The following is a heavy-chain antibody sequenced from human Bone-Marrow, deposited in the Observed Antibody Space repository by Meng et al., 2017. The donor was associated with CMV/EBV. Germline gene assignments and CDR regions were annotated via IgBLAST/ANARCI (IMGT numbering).Heavy chain of an antibody. CDR3: ARVKGSFGVVPAAYSDY. J-gene: IGHJ4*02. CDR1: GYTFTSYD. Sequence: SVKVSCKASGYTFTSYDINWVRQATGQGLEWVGWMNPNSCNTGYEQKFQGKVTMTRNTSISTAYMELSSLRSEDTAVYYCARVKGSFGVVPAAYSDYWGQGTLVTVSS. V-gene: IGHV1-8*01. CDR2: MNPNSCNT. D-gene: IGHD2-2*01.